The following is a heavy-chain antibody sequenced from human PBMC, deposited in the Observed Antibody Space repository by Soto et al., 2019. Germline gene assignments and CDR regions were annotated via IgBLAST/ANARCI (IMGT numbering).Heavy chain of an antibody. D-gene: IGHD1-26*01. Sequence: QITLKESGPTLVKPTQTLTLTCTFSGFSLSTSGVGVGWIRQPPGKALEWLALIYWDDDKRYSPSLKSRLTITKDPSKNQVVLTMTNMDPVDTAPYYCAHNVGATIADYWGQGTLVTVSS. V-gene: IGHV2-5*02. J-gene: IGHJ4*02. CDR1: GFSLSTSGVG. CDR3: AHNVGATIADY. CDR2: IYWDDDK.